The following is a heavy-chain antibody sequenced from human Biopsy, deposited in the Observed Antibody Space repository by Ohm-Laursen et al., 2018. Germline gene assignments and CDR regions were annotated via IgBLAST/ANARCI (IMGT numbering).Heavy chain of an antibody. CDR1: GFAFSYYG. CDR3: ARDDDTTGHYMILNH. Sequence: SLRLSCSASGFAFSYYGLHWVRLAPGKGLQWVAVMWSDGINKNYADSVQGRFTVSRDNSNNVLYLQMSSLRDEDSAVYYCARDDDTTGHYMILNHWGQGTLVTVSS. V-gene: IGHV3-33*01. CDR2: MWSDGINK. D-gene: IGHD3-9*01. J-gene: IGHJ5*02.